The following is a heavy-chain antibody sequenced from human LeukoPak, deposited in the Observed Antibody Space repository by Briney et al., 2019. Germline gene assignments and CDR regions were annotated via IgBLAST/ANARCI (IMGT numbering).Heavy chain of an antibody. Sequence: PQTLSLTCTLSAGSITIDYCSWIRHPPGKGLEWNGYIYYSVSTNYNPSLKSRDTISVDTPKNQFSLTRSSVTDADRAVYYCAGEGHYGSGGGNFDYWGQGTLVTVSS. CDR3: AGEGHYGSGGGNFDY. V-gene: IGHV4-59*01. CDR1: AGSITIDY. CDR2: IYYSVST. D-gene: IGHD3-10*01. J-gene: IGHJ4*02.